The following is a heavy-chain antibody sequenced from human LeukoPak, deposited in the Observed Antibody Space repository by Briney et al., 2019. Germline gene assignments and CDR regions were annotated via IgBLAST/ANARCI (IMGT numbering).Heavy chain of an antibody. D-gene: IGHD6-19*01. V-gene: IGHV3-48*04. CDR2: ISSSSSTI. CDR3: ARGPGSSGDWFDP. CDR1: GFTFSSYS. J-gene: IGHJ5*02. Sequence: TGGSLRLSCAASGFTFSSYSMNWVRQAPGKGLEWVSYISSSSSTIYYADSVKGRFTISRDNAKNSLYLQMNSLRAEDTAVYYCARGPGSSGDWFDPWGQGTLVTVSS.